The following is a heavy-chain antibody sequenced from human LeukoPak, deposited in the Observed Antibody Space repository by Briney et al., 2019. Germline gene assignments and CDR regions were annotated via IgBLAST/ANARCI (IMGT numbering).Heavy chain of an antibody. D-gene: IGHD3-3*01. J-gene: IGHJ4*02. CDR2: IYYSGST. CDR3: ARDAYDFWGGYGGGGTVIDY. V-gene: IGHV4-39*07. CDR1: GGSISSSSYY. Sequence: SETLSLTCTVSGGSISSSSYYWGWIRQPPGKGLEWIGSIYYSGSTYYNPSLKSRVTISVDTSKNQFSLKLSSVTAADTAVYYCARDAYDFWGGYGGGGTVIDYWGQGTLVTVSS.